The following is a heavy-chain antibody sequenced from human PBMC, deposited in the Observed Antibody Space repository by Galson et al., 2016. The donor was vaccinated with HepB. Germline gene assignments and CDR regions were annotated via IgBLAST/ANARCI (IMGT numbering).Heavy chain of an antibody. Sequence: SVKVSCKASGYTFTTYGITWVRQAPGEGLEWMGWISVNNGNTNYAQKFKGRLTMTTDTSTSTAYMELRSLRSDDTAVYYCARGGSYRDIWGQGTMVRVSS. CDR1: GYTFTTYG. D-gene: IGHD1-26*01. CDR2: ISVNNGNT. J-gene: IGHJ3*02. V-gene: IGHV1-18*04. CDR3: ARGGSYRDI.